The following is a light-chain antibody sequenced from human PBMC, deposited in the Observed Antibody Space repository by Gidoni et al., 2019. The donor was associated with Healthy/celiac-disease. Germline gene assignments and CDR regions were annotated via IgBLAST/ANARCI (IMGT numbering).Light chain of an antibody. CDR1: QSVSSSY. CDR3: QQYGSSRGT. V-gene: IGKV3-20*01. CDR2: GAS. Sequence: ELVLTQSPGTLSLSPGERATLSCRASQSVSSSYLAWYQQKPGQAPRLLIYGASSRATGIPDRFSGSGSGTDFTLTISRLEPEDFAVYYCQQYGSSRGTFXQXTKVXIK. J-gene: IGKJ1*01.